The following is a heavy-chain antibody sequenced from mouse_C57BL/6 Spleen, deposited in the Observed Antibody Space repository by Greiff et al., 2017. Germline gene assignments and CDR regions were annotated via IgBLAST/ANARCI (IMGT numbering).Heavy chain of an antibody. CDR3: ARRIPLDY. D-gene: IGHD5-2*01. J-gene: IGHJ2*01. Sequence: VQLQQSGAELVKPGASVKISCKASGYAFSSYWMNWVKQRPGQGLEWIGQIFPGGGDTNYNGKFKGKATLTADTSSSTAYMQLSSMAAEDSAVYFCARRIPLDYWGQGTTLTVSS. CDR2: IFPGGGDT. CDR1: GYAFSSYW. V-gene: IGHV1-80*01.